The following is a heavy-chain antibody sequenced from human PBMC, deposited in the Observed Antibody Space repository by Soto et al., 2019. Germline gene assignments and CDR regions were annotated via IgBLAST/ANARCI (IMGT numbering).Heavy chain of an antibody. D-gene: IGHD4-17*01. CDR2: IYYSGST. V-gene: IGHV4-59*08. CDR1: GGSISSYY. CDR3: ARHDGPEHDYGPYNWFDP. Sequence: QVQLQESGPGLVKPSETLSLTCTVSGGSISSYYWSWIRQPPGKGLEWIGYIYYSGSTNYSHPLKSRATRSVDTSKNQLSLKLSSVTADDTAVYYCARHDGPEHDYGPYNWFDPWGQGTLVTVSS. J-gene: IGHJ5*02.